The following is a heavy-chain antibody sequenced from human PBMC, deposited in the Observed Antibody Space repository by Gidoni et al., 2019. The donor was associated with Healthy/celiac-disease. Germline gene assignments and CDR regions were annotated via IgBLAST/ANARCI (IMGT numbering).Heavy chain of an antibody. CDR2: ISYDGSNK. CDR3: AKDGGAVRLDY. J-gene: IGHJ4*02. CDR1: GFTFSSYG. Sequence: QVQLVESGGGVVQPGRSLRLSCAASGFTFSSYGMHWVRQAPGKGLAWVAVISYDGSNKYYADSVKGRFTISRDNSKNTLYLQMNSLRAEDTAVYYCAKDGGAVRLDYWGQGTLVTVSS. D-gene: IGHD2-15*01. V-gene: IGHV3-30*18.